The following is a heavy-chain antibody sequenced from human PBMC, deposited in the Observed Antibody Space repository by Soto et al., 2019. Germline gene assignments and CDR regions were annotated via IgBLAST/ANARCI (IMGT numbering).Heavy chain of an antibody. CDR3: ARFWRGPAAIYYYYGMDV. D-gene: IGHD2-2*01. J-gene: IGHJ6*02. CDR1: GRSISSGNYY. CDR2: IYDSGST. V-gene: IGHV4-31*03. Sequence: TLSLTCTPSGRSISSGNYYYLWIRQHPRKGLEWIGYIYDSGSTYYNPSLKSRVTISVDTSKNQFSLKLSSVTAADTAVYYCARFWRGPAAIYYYYGMDVWGQGTTVTVSS.